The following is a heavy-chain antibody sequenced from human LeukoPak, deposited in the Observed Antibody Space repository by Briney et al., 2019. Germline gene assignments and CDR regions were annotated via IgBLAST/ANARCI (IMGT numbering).Heavy chain of an antibody. CDR1: GGTFSSYA. J-gene: IGHJ6*04. Sequence: ASVKVSCKASGGTFSSYAISWVRQAPGQGLEWMGGIIPIFGTANYAQKFQGRVTITADESTSTAYMELSSLRSEDTAVYYCARDMKGGYDILTGRHYYYGMDVWGKGTTVTVSS. D-gene: IGHD3-9*01. V-gene: IGHV1-69*13. CDR2: IIPIFGTA. CDR3: ARDMKGGYDILTGRHYYYGMDV.